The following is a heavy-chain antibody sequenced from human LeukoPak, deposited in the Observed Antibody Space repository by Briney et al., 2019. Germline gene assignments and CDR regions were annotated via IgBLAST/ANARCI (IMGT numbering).Heavy chain of an antibody. J-gene: IGHJ3*02. V-gene: IGHV1-69*13. CDR2: IIPIFGTA. Sequence: SVKVSCKASGGTFSSYAISWVRQAPGQGLEWMGGIIPIFGTANYAQKFQGRVTITADESTSTAYMELSSLRSEDKAVYYCARDSVPGYSYGSDAFDIWGQGTMVTVSS. CDR3: ARDSVPGYSYGSDAFDI. D-gene: IGHD5-18*01. CDR1: GGTFSSYA.